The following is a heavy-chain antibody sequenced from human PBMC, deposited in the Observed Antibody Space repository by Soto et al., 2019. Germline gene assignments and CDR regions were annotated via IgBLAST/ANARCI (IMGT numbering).Heavy chain of an antibody. CDR2: IYSSGST. CDR1: GGAIGSHY. V-gene: IGHV4-4*07. CDR3: ARGQRFSDWFDP. Sequence: TVSLTCTISGGAIGSHYWTWIRQPAGKGLEWIGRIYSSGSTQYNPSLQSRVTMSLDTSKNQFSLRLESVTAADTAVYYCARGQRFSDWFDPWGQGTLVTVSS. D-gene: IGHD3-3*01. J-gene: IGHJ5*02.